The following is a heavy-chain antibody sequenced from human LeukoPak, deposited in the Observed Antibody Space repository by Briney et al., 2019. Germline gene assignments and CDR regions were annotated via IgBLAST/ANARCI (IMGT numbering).Heavy chain of an antibody. V-gene: IGHV4-59*12. D-gene: IGHD4/OR15-4a*01. J-gene: IGHJ6*02. CDR1: GGSIIGYY. CDR3: ARYANSPYYYYAMDV. Sequence: PSETLSLTCTVSGGSIIGYYLSWIRQPPGKGLECIGSIYYSGSTNYNPSLKSRVTISVETSKNQFSLKLSSVTAADTAVYYCARYANSPYYYYAMDVWGQGTTVTVSS. CDR2: IYYSGST.